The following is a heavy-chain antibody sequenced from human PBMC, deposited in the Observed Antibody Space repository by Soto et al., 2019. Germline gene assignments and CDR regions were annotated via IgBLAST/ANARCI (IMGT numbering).Heavy chain of an antibody. Sequence: SLRLSCAASGFTFSSYGMHWVRQAPGKGLEWVAVIWYDGSNKYYADSVKGRFTISRDNSKNTLYLQMNSLRAEDTAVYYCARAGIAARLPMAYWGQGTLVTVSS. D-gene: IGHD6-6*01. CDR1: GFTFSSYG. V-gene: IGHV3-33*01. CDR2: IWYDGSNK. CDR3: ARAGIAARLPMAY. J-gene: IGHJ4*02.